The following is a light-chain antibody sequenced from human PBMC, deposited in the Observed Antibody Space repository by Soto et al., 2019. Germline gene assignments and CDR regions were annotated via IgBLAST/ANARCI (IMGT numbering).Light chain of an antibody. Sequence: DIQMTQSPYTLSASVGERVTITDRASQSINNFLNWYQQKPGQAPKLLMYSATTLLGGVPSRFSGSGSGTDFSLTISSLQPEDFATYYCQRSFSIPQRFGQGTKVAIK. CDR3: QRSFSIPQR. J-gene: IGKJ1*01. V-gene: IGKV1-39*01. CDR1: QSINNF. CDR2: SAT.